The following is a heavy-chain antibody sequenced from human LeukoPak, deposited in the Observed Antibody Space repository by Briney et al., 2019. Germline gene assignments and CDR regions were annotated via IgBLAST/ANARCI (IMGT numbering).Heavy chain of an antibody. J-gene: IGHJ4*02. CDR2: ISGSGGSSRI. V-gene: IGHV3-23*01. CDR1: GFTFSSYA. CDR3: ARDRDYAFDY. Sequence: GGSLRLSCAASGFTFSSYAMSWVRQAPGKGLEWVSAISGSGGSSRIYYADSVKGRFTISRDDAKNSVYLQMNSLRDEDTAMYYCARDRDYAFDYWGQGTLVTVSS. D-gene: IGHD4-17*01.